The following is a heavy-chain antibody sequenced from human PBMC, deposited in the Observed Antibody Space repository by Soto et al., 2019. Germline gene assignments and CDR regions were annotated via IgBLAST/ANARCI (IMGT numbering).Heavy chain of an antibody. D-gene: IGHD1-1*01. CDR3: ASPGQNRDRPLAF. CDR2: IHPGDSDT. Sequence: PGESLKIYCKGAGYCFSSQWIACVRLMPGKGLEWMGIIHPGDSDTRYSPSFQGQVTISVDGSINTAYLQSRSLEASDTAVYYCASPGQNRDRPLAFWVQGTPVTVSS. CDR1: GYCFSSQW. V-gene: IGHV5-51*01. J-gene: IGHJ4*02.